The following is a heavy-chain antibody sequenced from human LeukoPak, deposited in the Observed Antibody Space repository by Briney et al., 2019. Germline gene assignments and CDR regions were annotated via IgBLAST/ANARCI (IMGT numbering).Heavy chain of an antibody. D-gene: IGHD1-7*01. J-gene: IGHJ6*03. CDR2: INDSGRT. CDR1: GGSFSNYY. V-gene: IGHV4-34*01. CDR3: ARRWNYGRNYYIDV. Sequence: SETLSLTCAVYGGSFSNYYWSWIRQPPGRGLEWIGEINDSGRTNYNPSLMSRVTVSVDTSMNQISLRLTSVTATDTAVYYCARRWNYGRNYYIDVWGNGATVSVSS.